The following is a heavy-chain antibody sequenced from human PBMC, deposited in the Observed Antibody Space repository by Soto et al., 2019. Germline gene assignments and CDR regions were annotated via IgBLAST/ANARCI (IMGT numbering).Heavy chain of an antibody. CDR1: GFTFSTFN. CDR2: ISSSGSTI. D-gene: IGHD2-2*01. Sequence: GGSLRLSCAASGFTFSTFNMSWVRQAPGKGLEWVSYISSSGSTIYYADSVKGRFTISRDNAKNSLYLQMNSLRDEDTAVYYCAREGEGHCISSSCLNWFDPWGQGNMVTVSS. CDR3: AREGEGHCISSSCLNWFDP. J-gene: IGHJ5*02. V-gene: IGHV3-48*02.